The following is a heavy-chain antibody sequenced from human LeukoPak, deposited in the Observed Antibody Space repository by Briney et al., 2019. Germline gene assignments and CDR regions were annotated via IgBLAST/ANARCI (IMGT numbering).Heavy chain of an antibody. CDR1: GFTFSSYA. J-gene: IGHJ4*02. D-gene: IGHD5-12*01. Sequence: PGGSLRLSCAASGFTFSSYAMRWVRQAPGKGLEWVSVISGSGGSTYYADSVKGRFTISRDNSKNTLYLQMNSLRAEDTAVYYCAKGLTSLVATSLGYWGQGTLVTVSS. V-gene: IGHV3-23*01. CDR3: AKGLTSLVATSLGY. CDR2: ISGSGGST.